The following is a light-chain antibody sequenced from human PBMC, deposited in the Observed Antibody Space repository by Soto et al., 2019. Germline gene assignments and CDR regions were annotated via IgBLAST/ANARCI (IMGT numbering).Light chain of an antibody. J-gene: IGKJ1*01. Sequence: DIQMTQSPSTLSGSVGDRVTITCLASQTISSWLAWYQQKPGKAPKRLIYAVSFLQSGVPSRFSGSASGTEFTLTISSLQPEDFATYYCLQHNIYPWTFGQGTKVDIK. V-gene: IGKV1-5*01. CDR3: LQHNIYPWT. CDR2: AVS. CDR1: QTISSW.